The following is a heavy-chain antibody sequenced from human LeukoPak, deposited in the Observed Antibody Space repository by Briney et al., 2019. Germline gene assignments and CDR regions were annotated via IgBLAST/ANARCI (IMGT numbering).Heavy chain of an antibody. CDR3: ARVSRGGPLTSQKPPILIPIVFDP. CDR1: GGSISSSSYY. CDR2: IYYSGST. Sequence: PSETLSLTCTVSGGSISSSSYYWGWIRQPPGKGLEWIGSIYYSGSTYYNPSLKSRVTISVDTSKNQFSLKLSSVTAADTAVYYCARVSRGGPLTSQKPPILIPIVFDPWGQGTLVTVSS. D-gene: IGHD3-10*01. J-gene: IGHJ5*02. V-gene: IGHV4-39*07.